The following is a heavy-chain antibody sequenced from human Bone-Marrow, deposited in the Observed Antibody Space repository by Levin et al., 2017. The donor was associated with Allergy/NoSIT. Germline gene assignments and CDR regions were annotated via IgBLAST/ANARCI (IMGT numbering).Heavy chain of an antibody. CDR2: INPTNGRT. V-gene: IGHV1-46*03. Sequence: GESLKISCKASGYTFTDYYMHWVRQAPGQGLDWMGIINPTNGRTTYAQKFQGRVTMTRDTSTSTIYMELRSLESEDTAVYFCTRARGYITPFDVWGQGTMVTVSS. D-gene: IGHD5-18*01. CDR3: TRARGYITPFDV. CDR1: GYTFTDYY. J-gene: IGHJ3*01.